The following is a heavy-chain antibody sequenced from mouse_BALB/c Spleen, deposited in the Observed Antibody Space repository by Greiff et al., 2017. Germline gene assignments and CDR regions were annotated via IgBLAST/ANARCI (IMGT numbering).Heavy chain of an antibody. CDR3: ARDYSSSRFAY. J-gene: IGHJ3*01. CDR1: GFTFSSFG. V-gene: IGHV5-17*02. Sequence: DVMLVESGGGLVQLGGSRKLSCAASGFTFSSFGMHWVRQAPEMGLEWVAYISSGSSTIYYADTVKGRFTISRDNPKNTLFLQMTSLRSEDTAMYYCARDYSSSRFAYWGQGTLVTVSA. D-gene: IGHD1-1*01. CDR2: ISSGSSTI.